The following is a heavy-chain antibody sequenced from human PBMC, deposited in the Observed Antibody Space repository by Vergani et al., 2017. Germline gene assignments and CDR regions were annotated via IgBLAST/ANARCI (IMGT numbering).Heavy chain of an antibody. Sequence: EVQLVESGGGLVKPGGSLRLSCAASGFTFSSYSMNWVRQAPGKGLEWVSSISSSSSYIYYADSVKGRFTIVRDNAKNSLYLQMNSRRAEDTAVYYCARDVYSGSYTDYYCDYWGQGTLVTVSS. CDR3: ARDVYSGSYTDYYCDY. J-gene: IGHJ4*02. D-gene: IGHD1-26*01. CDR1: GFTFSSYS. V-gene: IGHV3-21*01. CDR2: ISSSSSYI.